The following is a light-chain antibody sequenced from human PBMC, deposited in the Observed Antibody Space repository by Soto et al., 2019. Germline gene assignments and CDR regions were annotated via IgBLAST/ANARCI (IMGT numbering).Light chain of an antibody. CDR2: GAS. Sequence: MVLTQSPGTLSLSPGERATLSCRASQSVSSSYLAWYQQKPGQAPRLLIYGASSRATGIPDRFSGSGSGTDFTLTISRLEPEDFAVYYCQQHGSSPPTFGQGTKVDIK. V-gene: IGKV3-20*01. J-gene: IGKJ1*01. CDR3: QQHGSSPPT. CDR1: QSVSSSY.